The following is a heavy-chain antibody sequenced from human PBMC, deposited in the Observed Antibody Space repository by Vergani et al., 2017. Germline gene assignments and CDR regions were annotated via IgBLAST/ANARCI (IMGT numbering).Heavy chain of an antibody. CDR1: GFIFSSHG. D-gene: IGHD1-7*01. J-gene: IGHJ4*02. CDR2: IRYEVSRR. V-gene: IGHV3-30*02. Sequence: QVQLVESGGGVVQPGGSLRLSCTASGFIFSSHGMHWVRQAPGKGLEWVAFIRYEVSRRDYGESVKCRFTISRDNSKNMVCIQMNSLRPEDTAVYYCVKGKGTFENWGQGTLVTVSS. CDR3: VKGKGTFEN.